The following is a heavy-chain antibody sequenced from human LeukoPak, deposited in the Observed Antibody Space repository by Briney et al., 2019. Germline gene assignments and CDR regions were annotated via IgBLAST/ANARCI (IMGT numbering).Heavy chain of an antibody. J-gene: IGHJ4*02. V-gene: IGHV3-11*01. Sequence: PGGSLRLSCAASGFTFSDYYMSWIRQAPGKGLEWVSYISSSGSTIYYADSVKGRFTISRDNAKNSLYLQMNSLRAEDTAVYYCARDAPSGYDGEYFDYWGQGTLVTVSS. CDR2: ISSSGSTI. D-gene: IGHD5-12*01. CDR1: GFTFSDYY. CDR3: ARDAPSGYDGEYFDY.